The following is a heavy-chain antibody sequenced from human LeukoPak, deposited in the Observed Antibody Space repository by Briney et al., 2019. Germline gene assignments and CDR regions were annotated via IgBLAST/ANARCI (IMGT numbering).Heavy chain of an antibody. CDR3: ARDRNYYDILTGSDY. CDR2: IKQDGSEK. D-gene: IGHD3-9*01. V-gene: IGHV3-7*01. Sequence: GGSLRLSCAASGFTFSSYWMSWVRQAPGKGLEWVANIKQDGSEKYYVGSVKGRFTISRDNAKNSLYLQMNSLRAEDTAVYYCARDRNYYDILTGSDYWGQGTLVTVSS. CDR1: GFTFSSYW. J-gene: IGHJ4*02.